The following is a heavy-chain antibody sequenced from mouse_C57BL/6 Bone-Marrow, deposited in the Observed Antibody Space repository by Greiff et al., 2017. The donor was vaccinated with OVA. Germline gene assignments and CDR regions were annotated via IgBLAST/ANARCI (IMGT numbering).Heavy chain of an antibody. V-gene: IGHV1-64*01. CDR2: IHPNSGST. Sequence: VQLQQSGAELVKPGASVKLSCKASGYTFTSYWMHWVKQRPGQGLEWIGMIHPNSGSTNYNEKFKSKATLTVDKSSSTAYMQLSSLTSEDSAVYYCASPAYLLFAYWGQGTLVTVSA. J-gene: IGHJ3*01. CDR3: ASPAYLLFAY. D-gene: IGHD2-10*01. CDR1: GYTFTSYW.